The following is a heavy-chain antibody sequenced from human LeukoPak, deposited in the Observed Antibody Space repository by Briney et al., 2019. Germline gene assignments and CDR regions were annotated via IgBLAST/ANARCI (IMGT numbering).Heavy chain of an antibody. J-gene: IGHJ4*02. Sequence: SETLSLTCAVYGGSFSGYYWSWIRQPPGKGLEWIGEINHSGSTNYNPSLKSRVTISVDTSKNQFSLKLRSVTAADTAVYYCARDSAVGMAAWESYYFDYWGQGTLVTVSS. CDR2: INHSGST. CDR3: ARDSAVGMAAWESYYFDY. CDR1: GGSFSGYY. D-gene: IGHD5-24*01. V-gene: IGHV4-34*01.